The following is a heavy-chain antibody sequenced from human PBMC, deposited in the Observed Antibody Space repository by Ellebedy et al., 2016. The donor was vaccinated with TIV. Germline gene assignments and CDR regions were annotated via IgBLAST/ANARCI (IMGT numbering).Heavy chain of an antibody. Sequence: GGSLRLSXAASGFTVSSNYMSWVRQAPGKGLKWVATIYTDGSTYFADSVKGRFTISRDNSKNTLWLQMNSLRAEDTAMYYCARESPSSGWYLKWGQGTLVTVSS. V-gene: IGHV3-66*01. D-gene: IGHD6-19*01. CDR3: ARESPSSGWYLK. J-gene: IGHJ4*02. CDR2: IYTDGST. CDR1: GFTVSSNY.